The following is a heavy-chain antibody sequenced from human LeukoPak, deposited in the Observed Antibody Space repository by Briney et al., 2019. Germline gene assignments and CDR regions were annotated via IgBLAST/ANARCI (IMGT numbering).Heavy chain of an antibody. CDR1: GFTFSSHW. V-gene: IGHV3-74*01. D-gene: IGHD3-22*01. CDR2: IDSGGGST. CDR3: AKDPAYYYDSSGYYYYYGMDV. Sequence: GGSLRLSCAASGFTFSSHWMHWVRQAPGKGLVWVSRIDSGGGSTIDADSVKGRFTISRDNAKNTLYLQMNSLRAEDTAVYYCAKDPAYYYDSSGYYYYYGMDVWGQGTTVTVSS. J-gene: IGHJ6*02.